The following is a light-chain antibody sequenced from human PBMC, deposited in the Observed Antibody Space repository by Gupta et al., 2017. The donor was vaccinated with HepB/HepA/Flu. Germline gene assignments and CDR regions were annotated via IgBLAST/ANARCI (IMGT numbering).Light chain of an antibody. CDR1: KLADKY. CDR2: QDT. CDR3: QAWDSSTVV. Sequence: SYELTLPPSVSVSPGQTASITCSGDKLADKYACWYQQKPGQSPVLVIYQDTKRPSGIPERFSGSNSGNTATLTISGTQAMDEADYYCQAWDSSTVVFGGGTKLTVL. V-gene: IGLV3-1*01. J-gene: IGLJ2*01.